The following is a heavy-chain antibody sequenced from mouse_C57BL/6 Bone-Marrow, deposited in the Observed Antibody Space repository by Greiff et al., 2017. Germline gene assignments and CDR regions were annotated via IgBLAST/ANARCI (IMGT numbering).Heavy chain of an antibody. CDR3: SRDRGLPPYYYAMDY. D-gene: IGHD2-2*01. CDR1: GFTFSSYA. Sequence: EVQGVESGGGLVKPGGSLKLSCAASGFTFSSYAMSWVRQTPEKRLEWVATISDGGSYTDYPDNVKGRFTISRDNAKNNLYLQMSHLKSEDTAMYYCSRDRGLPPYYYAMDYWGQGTSVTVSS. CDR2: ISDGGSYT. V-gene: IGHV5-4*01. J-gene: IGHJ4*01.